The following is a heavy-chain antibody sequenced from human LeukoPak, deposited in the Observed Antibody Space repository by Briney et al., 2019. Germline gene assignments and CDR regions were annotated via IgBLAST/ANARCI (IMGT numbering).Heavy chain of an antibody. CDR3: SAVVVRGVITLDY. J-gene: IGHJ4*02. CDR1: GYTFTSYY. D-gene: IGHD3-10*01. CDR2: INPSGGST. Sequence: ASVKVSCTASGYTFTSYYMHWVRQAPGQGLEWMGIINPSGGSTSYAQKFQGRVTMTRDTSTSTVYMELSSLRSEDTAVYYCSAVVVRGVITLDYWGQGTLVTVSS. V-gene: IGHV1-46*01.